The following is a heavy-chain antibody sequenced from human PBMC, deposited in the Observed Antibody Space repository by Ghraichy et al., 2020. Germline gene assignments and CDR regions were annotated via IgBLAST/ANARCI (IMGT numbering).Heavy chain of an antibody. CDR1: GDSVSSNSAA. CDR3: ARDLTQMVRGVIFHNWFDP. J-gene: IGHJ5*02. D-gene: IGHD3-10*01. CDR2: TYYRSKWYN. V-gene: IGHV6-1*01. Sequence: SQTLSLTCAISGDSVSSNSAAWNWIRQSPSRGLEWLGRTYYRSKWYNDYAVSVKSRITINPDTSKNQFSLQLNSVTPEDTAVYYCARDLTQMVRGVIFHNWFDPWGQGTLVTVSS.